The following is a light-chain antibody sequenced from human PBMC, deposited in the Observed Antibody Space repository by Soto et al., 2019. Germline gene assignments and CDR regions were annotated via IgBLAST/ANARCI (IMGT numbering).Light chain of an antibody. Sequence: EIVMTQSPGTLSLSPGERATLSCRASQSVSSDYLAWYQQNPGQAPRLVIYGAYSRASAVPDRFSGSGSGADFTLTIGRLEPEDFAVYYCQQYGSSPLTFGGGTKVDIK. V-gene: IGKV3-20*01. CDR1: QSVSSDY. J-gene: IGKJ4*01. CDR2: GAY. CDR3: QQYGSSPLT.